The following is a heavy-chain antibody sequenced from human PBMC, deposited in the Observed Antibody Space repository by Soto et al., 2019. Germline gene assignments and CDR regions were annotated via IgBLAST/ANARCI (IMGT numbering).Heavy chain of an antibody. CDR3: AREWAFDAFDI. D-gene: IGHD1-26*01. CDR1: GFTFSSYA. J-gene: IGHJ3*02. V-gene: IGHV3-30-3*01. CDR2: ISYDGSNK. Sequence: TGGSLRLSCAASGFTFSSYAMHWVRQAPGKGLEWVAVISYDGSNKYYADSVKGRFTISRDNSKNTLYLQMNSLRAEDTAVYYCAREWAFDAFDIWGQGTMVTVSS.